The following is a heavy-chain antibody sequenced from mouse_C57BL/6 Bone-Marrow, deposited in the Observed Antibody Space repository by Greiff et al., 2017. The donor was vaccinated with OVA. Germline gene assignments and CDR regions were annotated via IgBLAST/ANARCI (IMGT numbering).Heavy chain of an antibody. CDR2: ISGGGGNT. J-gene: IGHJ1*03. CDR3: ASARRGYFDV. Sequence: DVQLVESGGGLVKPGGSLKLSCAASGFTFSSYTMSWVRQTPEKRLEWVATISGGGGNTYYPDSVKGRFTISRDNAKNTLYLQMSSLRSEDTALYYCASARRGYFDVWGTGTTVTVSS. V-gene: IGHV5-9*01. CDR1: GFTFSSYT.